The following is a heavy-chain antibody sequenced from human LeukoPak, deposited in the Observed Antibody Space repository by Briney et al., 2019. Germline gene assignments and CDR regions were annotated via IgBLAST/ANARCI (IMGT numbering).Heavy chain of an antibody. D-gene: IGHD4-17*01. Sequence: GGALRLSCGASGFMFRNYWMSWVRQAPGKGLELVANIKQDGSDKYYVDSVKGRFTISRDNAKNSLYLQMNNLRADDTAVYYCARVGRHDYGDPDFDSWGQGTLVTVSS. CDR1: GFMFRNYW. CDR3: ARVGRHDYGDPDFDS. V-gene: IGHV3-7*03. J-gene: IGHJ4*02. CDR2: IKQDGSDK.